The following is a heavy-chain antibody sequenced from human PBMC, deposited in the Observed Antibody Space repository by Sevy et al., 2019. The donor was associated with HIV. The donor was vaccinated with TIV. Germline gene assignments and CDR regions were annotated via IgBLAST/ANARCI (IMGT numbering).Heavy chain of an antibody. D-gene: IGHD4-4*01. CDR2: TSYSGGNT. V-gene: IGHV3-23*01. Sequence: GGSLRLSCAASGFTFTNYAMSWVRQAPGKGLEWVSSTSYSGGNTNYADSVKGRFTISRDTSKNTVYLQMNSLRVEDTAVYFCAKRGESSNWYTHAFDIWGQGTMVTVS. J-gene: IGHJ3*02. CDR3: AKRGESSNWYTHAFDI. CDR1: GFTFTNYA.